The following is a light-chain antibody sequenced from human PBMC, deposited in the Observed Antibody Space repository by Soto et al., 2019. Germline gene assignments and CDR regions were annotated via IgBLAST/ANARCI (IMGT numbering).Light chain of an antibody. J-gene: IGLJ3*02. CDR1: SSDVGNYNL. CDR3: CSYAGSSTLWV. V-gene: IGLV2-23*02. CDR2: EVT. Sequence: QSVLTQSASVSGSPGQSITISCTGTSSDVGNYNLVSWYQLHPGKAPKVMIYEVTKRPSGVSNRFSGSKSGNTASLTISGLQAEDEADYYCCSYAGSSTLWVFGGGTKLTVL.